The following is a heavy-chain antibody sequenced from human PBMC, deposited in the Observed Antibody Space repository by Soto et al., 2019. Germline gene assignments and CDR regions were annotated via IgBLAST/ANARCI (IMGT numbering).Heavy chain of an antibody. D-gene: IGHD2-15*01. Sequence: QVQLQESGPGLVKPSETLSLTCTVSGASVSSGTYYWSWVRQPPGQGLEWIGYSYYSGSTNYNTSLKSRVTISVDTSKNQFSLKVTSVTAADTAVYYCARDGRGVAGPMDSWGQGTLVTVSS. CDR3: ARDGRGVAGPMDS. J-gene: IGHJ4*02. CDR2: SYYSGST. V-gene: IGHV4-61*01. CDR1: GASVSSGTYY.